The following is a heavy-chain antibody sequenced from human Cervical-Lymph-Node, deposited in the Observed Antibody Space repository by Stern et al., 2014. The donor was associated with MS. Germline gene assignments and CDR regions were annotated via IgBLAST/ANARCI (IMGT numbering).Heavy chain of an antibody. V-gene: IGHV1-69*01. CDR3: ATEGDATHYFDF. Sequence: VQLVESGAEVKKPGSSVKVSCKASGGTISSYAISWVRQAPGQGLEWMGGLIPIFGTTNYAQKLQGRVTITTDESTNTAYMELRSLRSEDTAVYYCATEGDATHYFDFWGQGTLVTVSS. CDR2: LIPIFGTT. CDR1: GGTISSYA. D-gene: IGHD5-12*01. J-gene: IGHJ4*02.